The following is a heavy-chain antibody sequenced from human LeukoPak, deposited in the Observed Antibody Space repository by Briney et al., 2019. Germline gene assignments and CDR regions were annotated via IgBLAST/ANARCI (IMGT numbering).Heavy chain of an antibody. J-gene: IGHJ6*03. V-gene: IGHV1-24*01. CDR1: GYTFTELS. CDR3: ARAHVGYYYYYMDV. CDR2: FDPEYGGT. D-gene: IGHD1-26*01. Sequence: GASVKVSCKVSGYTFTELSIHWVRQAPGKGLEWMGGFDPEYGGTIYAQKFQGRVSMTADTSTDTAYMELSSLRSEDTAVYYCARAHVGYYYYYMDVWGKGTTVTVSS.